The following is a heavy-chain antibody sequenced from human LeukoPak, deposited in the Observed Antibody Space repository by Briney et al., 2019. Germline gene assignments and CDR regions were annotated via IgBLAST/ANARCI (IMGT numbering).Heavy chain of an antibody. D-gene: IGHD3-3*01. J-gene: IGHJ6*02. V-gene: IGHV3-30*18. CDR2: ISYDGSNK. Sequence: GGSLRLSCAASGFTFSSYSMNWVRQAPGKGLEWVAVISYDGSNKYYADSVKGRFAISRDNSKNTLYLQMNSLRAEDTAVYYCAQDRSYPYYDFWSGYYYYGMDVWGQGTTVTVSS. CDR1: GFTFSSYS. CDR3: AQDRSYPYYDFWSGYYYYGMDV.